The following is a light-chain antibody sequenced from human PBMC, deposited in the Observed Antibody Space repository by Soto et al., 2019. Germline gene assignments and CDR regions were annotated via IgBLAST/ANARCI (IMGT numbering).Light chain of an antibody. Sequence: DIQMTQSPSSLSASVGDSVTITCQASQDISKYLNWYQQKPGKAPEFLTYDASTLETGVLSRFSRSGSGTDFTLTINGLQPEDVATYYGQQYDKPPLTFGGGTKVEIK. CDR1: QDISKY. V-gene: IGKV1-33*01. CDR2: DAS. CDR3: QQYDKPPLT. J-gene: IGKJ4*01.